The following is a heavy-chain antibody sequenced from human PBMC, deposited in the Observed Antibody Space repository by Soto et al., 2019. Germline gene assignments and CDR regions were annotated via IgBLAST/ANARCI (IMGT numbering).Heavy chain of an antibody. CDR3: ATIHYYDSSALPYYFDY. D-gene: IGHD3-22*01. CDR1: GFTFSSYG. V-gene: IGHV3-30*03. CDR2: ISYDGSNK. Sequence: QVQLVESGGGVVQPGRSLRLSCAASGFTFSSYGMHWVRQAPGKGLEWVAVISYDGSNKYYADSVKGRFTISRDNSKSTLYLQMNSLRAEDTAVYYCATIHYYDSSALPYYFDYWGQGTLVTVSS. J-gene: IGHJ4*02.